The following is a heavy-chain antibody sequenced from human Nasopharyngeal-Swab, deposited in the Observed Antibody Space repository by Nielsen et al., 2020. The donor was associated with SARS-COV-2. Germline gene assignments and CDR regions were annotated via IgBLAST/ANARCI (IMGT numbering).Heavy chain of an antibody. J-gene: IGHJ4*02. D-gene: IGHD3-3*01. Sequence: GESLKISCAASGFTVSSNYMSWVRQAPGKGLEWVSVIYSGGRTHYADSVKGRFTISRDNAKNSLYLQMNSLRAEDTAVYYCAKLNDFWSGYYTFDYWGQGTLVTVSS. CDR1: GFTVSSNY. CDR3: AKLNDFWSGYYTFDY. CDR2: IYSGGRT. V-gene: IGHV3-53*01.